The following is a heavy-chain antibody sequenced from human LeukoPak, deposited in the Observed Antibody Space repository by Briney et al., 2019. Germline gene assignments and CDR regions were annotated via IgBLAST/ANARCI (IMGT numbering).Heavy chain of an antibody. V-gene: IGHV3-7*01. D-gene: IGHD2-2*01. CDR2: INEDGSER. J-gene: IGHJ4*02. CDR3: ARLSGPAAADY. Sequence: GGSLRLSCAASGFTFSGHWMSWLRQAPGKGLECVAHINEDGSERSYVDSLKGRFTISRDNAKNSLYLEMNSLRAEDTAVYYCARLSGPAAADYWGQGTLLTVSS. CDR1: GFTFSGHW.